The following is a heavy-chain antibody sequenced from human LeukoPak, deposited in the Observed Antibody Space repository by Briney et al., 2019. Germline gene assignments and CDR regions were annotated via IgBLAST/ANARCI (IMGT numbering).Heavy chain of an antibody. CDR1: GFTLSSYE. CDR3: ARGGSLGY. Sequence: GGSLSLSCAASGFTLSSYEMNWVRKARGKGLEWVSKISSSGSAIYYADSVKGRFTISRDNAKSSLSLQLNSLRVEDTAVYYCARGGSLGYWGQGTLVTVSS. V-gene: IGHV3-48*03. J-gene: IGHJ4*02. CDR2: ISSSGSAI. D-gene: IGHD6-19*01.